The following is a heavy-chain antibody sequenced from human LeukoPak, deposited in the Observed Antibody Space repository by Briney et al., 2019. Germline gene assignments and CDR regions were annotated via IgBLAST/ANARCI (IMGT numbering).Heavy chain of an antibody. J-gene: IGHJ4*02. D-gene: IGHD3-10*01. Sequence: PSETLSLACTGSAGSISSSSHYWSWLRQPPGKGLEWIASSNESGRTYYNPSIQSRVTIAVDTSKTQFSVQLSSVTAADTAVFYWCRYVVYGSGIYHFDYWGQGTLVTVSS. CDR2: SNESGRT. V-gene: IGHV4-39*01. CDR3: CRYVVYGSGIYHFDY. CDR1: AGSISSSSHY.